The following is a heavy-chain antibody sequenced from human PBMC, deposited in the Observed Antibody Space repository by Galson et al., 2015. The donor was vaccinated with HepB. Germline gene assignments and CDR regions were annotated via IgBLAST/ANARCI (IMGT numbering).Heavy chain of an antibody. J-gene: IGHJ6*02. V-gene: IGHV3-7*03. CDR3: AREDSTLDV. CDR2: IKQDGSEK. D-gene: IGHD6-13*01. Sequence: SLRLSCAASGFTFSSYGMHWVRQAPGKGLEWVANIKQDGSEKYYVDSVKGRFTISRDNAKNSLYLQMNSLRAEDTAVYYCAREDSTLDVWGQGTTVTVSS. CDR1: GFTFSSYG.